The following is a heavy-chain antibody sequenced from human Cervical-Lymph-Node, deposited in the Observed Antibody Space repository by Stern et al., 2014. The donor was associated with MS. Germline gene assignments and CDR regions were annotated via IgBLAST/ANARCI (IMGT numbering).Heavy chain of an antibody. Sequence: QVQLVESGPGLVKPSETLSLTCTVSGASISSYYWSWIRQPPGKGLEYIGYIYNSGGTNYNPSLQSRVTISVETSKNQFSLKLSSVTAADTAVYYCARDRVATFLGLDVWGQGTTVTVSS. CDR2: IYNSGGT. J-gene: IGHJ6*02. V-gene: IGHV4-59*01. CDR3: ARDRVATFLGLDV. D-gene: IGHD5-12*01. CDR1: GASISSYY.